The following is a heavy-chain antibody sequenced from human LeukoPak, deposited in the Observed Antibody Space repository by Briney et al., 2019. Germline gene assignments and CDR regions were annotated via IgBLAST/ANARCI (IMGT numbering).Heavy chain of an antibody. J-gene: IGHJ4*02. Sequence: PGGSLRLSCAASGFTFSSYAMHWVRQAPGKGLEWVAVISYDGSNKYYADSVRGRFTISRDNSKNTLYLHLNSLRAEDTAVYYCAKDRTTVVTDFDNWGQGTLVTVSS. V-gene: IGHV3-30*04. CDR1: GFTFSSYA. CDR2: ISYDGSNK. D-gene: IGHD4-23*01. CDR3: AKDRTTVVTDFDN.